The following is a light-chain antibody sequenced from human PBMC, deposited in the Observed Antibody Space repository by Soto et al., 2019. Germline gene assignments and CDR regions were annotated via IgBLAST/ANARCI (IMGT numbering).Light chain of an antibody. CDR1: QSVSSN. Sequence: EIVMTQSPATLSVSPGERATLSCRASQSVSSNLAWYQQKPGQAPRLLIYGASTRATGIPARFSGSRSGTEFPLNISSLQPEDVEVYYCQKYNNWPYSFGQGPKLEIK. CDR2: GAS. V-gene: IGKV3-15*01. CDR3: QKYNNWPYS. J-gene: IGKJ2*01.